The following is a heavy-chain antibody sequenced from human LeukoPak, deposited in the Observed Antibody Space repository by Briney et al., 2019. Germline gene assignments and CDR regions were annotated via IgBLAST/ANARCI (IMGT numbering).Heavy chain of an antibody. V-gene: IGHV1-69*05. D-gene: IGHD2-15*01. CDR3: ARQQVAATAGYFDY. Sequence: GASVKVSCKASGGTFSSYAFSWVRQAPGQGLEWMGGIIPIFGTANYAQKFQGRVTITTDESTSTAYMELSSLRSEDTAVYYCARQQVAATAGYFDYWGRGTLVTVSS. J-gene: IGHJ4*02. CDR1: GGTFSSYA. CDR2: IIPIFGTA.